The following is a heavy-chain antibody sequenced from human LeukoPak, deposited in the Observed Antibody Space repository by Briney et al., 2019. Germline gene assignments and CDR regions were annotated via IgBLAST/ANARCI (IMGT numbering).Heavy chain of an antibody. CDR3: AREGGPYRPLDY. V-gene: IGHV4-4*02. CDR2: VNLQGST. CDR1: GGSISNTNW. Sequence: SGTLSLTRGVSGGSISNTNWWTWFRQPPGKGLEWIGEVNLQGSTNYNPSLKSRVALSVDKSENHISLKLTSVTAADTAVYYCAREGGPYRPLDYSGQGTLVTVAS. J-gene: IGHJ4*02.